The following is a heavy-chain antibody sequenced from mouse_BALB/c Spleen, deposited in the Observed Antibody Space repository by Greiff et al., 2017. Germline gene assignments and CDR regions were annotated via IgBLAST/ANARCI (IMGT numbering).Heavy chain of an antibody. V-gene: IGHV2-9*02. Sequence: QVQLQQSGPGLVAPSQSLSITCTVSGFSLTSYGVHWVRQPPGKGLEWLGVIWAGGSTNYNSALMSRLSISKDNSKSQVFLKMNSLQTDDTAMYYCARDHYGSSAWFAYWGQGTLVTVSA. D-gene: IGHD1-1*01. CDR1: GFSLTSYG. J-gene: IGHJ3*01. CDR3: ARDHYGSSAWFAY. CDR2: IWAGGST.